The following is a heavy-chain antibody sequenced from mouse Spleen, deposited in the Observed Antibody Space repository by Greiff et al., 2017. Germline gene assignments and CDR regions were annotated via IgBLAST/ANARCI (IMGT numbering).Heavy chain of an antibody. CDR2: INPNNGGT. CDR3: ARKGDYSNPFAY. D-gene: IGHD2-5*01. Sequence: EVQLQQSGPELVKPGASVKISCKASGYTFTDYYMNWVKQSHGKSLEWIGDINPNNGGTSYNQKFKGKATLTVDKSSSTAYMELRSLTSEDSAVYYCARKGDYSNPFAYWGQGTLVTVSA. V-gene: IGHV1-26*01. J-gene: IGHJ3*01. CDR1: GYTFTDYY.